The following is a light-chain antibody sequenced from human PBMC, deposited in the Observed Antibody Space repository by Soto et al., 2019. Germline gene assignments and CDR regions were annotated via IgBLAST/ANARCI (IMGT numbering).Light chain of an antibody. J-gene: IGKJ1*01. CDR1: QSVINN. CDR3: QQGDNWPWT. V-gene: IGKV3D-15*01. CDR2: AVS. Sequence: EIVMTQSPATLSVSPGERATLSCRASQSVINNLAWDQQKPGQAPRLLIYAVSTRATGIPARFSGSGSGTEFTLTISSLQSEDFAVYYCQQGDNWPWTFGQGTKVEIK.